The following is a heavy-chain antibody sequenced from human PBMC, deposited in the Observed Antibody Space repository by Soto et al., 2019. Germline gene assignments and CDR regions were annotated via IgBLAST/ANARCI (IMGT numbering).Heavy chain of an antibody. D-gene: IGHD1-1*01. CDR1: GFTFSSYW. J-gene: IGHJ6*02. V-gene: IGHV3-7*01. CDR2: IKQGGSEK. Sequence: PGGSLRLSCAASGFTFSSYWMSWVRQAPRKGLEWVANIKQGGSEKYYVDSVKGRFTISRDNAKNSLYLQMNSLRAEDTAVYYCASLETPKGYYYYGMDVWGQGTTVTVSS. CDR3: ASLETPKGYYYYGMDV.